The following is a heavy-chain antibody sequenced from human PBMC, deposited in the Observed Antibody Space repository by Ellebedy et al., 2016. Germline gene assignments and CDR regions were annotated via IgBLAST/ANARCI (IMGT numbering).Heavy chain of an antibody. D-gene: IGHD5-24*01. CDR3: ARDREDGYNTLFDY. J-gene: IGHJ4*02. V-gene: IGHV1-18*01. CDR1: GYTFTSYG. CDR2: ISAYNGNT. Sequence: ASVKVSCXASGYTFTSYGISWVRQAPGQGLEWMGWISAYNGNTNYAQKLQGRVTMTTDTSTSTAYMELRSLRSDDTAVYYCARDREDGYNTLFDYWGQGTLVTVSS.